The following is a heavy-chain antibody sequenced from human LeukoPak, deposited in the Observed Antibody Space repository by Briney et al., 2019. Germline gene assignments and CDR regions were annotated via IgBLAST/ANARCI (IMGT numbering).Heavy chain of an antibody. CDR3: AREASGYSYGLDAFDI. D-gene: IGHD5-18*01. V-gene: IGHV3-30*03. J-gene: IGHJ3*02. Sequence: GGSLRLSCAASGFTFYTYGMHWVRQAPGKGLEWVSVIANDGTNEYYADSVKGRFTISRDNAKNSLYLQMNSLRAEDTAVYYCAREASGYSYGLDAFDIWGQGTMVTVSS. CDR2: IANDGTNE. CDR1: GFTFYTYG.